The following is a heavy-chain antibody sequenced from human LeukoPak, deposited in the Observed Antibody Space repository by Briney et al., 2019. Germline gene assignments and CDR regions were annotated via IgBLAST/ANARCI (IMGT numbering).Heavy chain of an antibody. CDR2: IIPILGIA. CDR3: ARGLFAPDYYDSSGYQPPDFDY. V-gene: IGHV1-69*04. J-gene: IGHJ4*02. CDR1: GGTFSSYA. Sequence: SVKVSCKASGGTFSSYAISWVRQAPGQGLEWMGRIIPILGIANYAQKFQGRVTITADKSTSTAYMELSSLRSEDTAVYYCARGLFAPDYYDSSGYQPPDFDYWGKGTLVTVSS. D-gene: IGHD3-22*01.